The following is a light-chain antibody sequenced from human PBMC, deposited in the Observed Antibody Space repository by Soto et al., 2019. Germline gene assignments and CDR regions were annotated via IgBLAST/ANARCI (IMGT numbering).Light chain of an antibody. CDR3: QQRRNWPPT. CDR1: QSVSSY. J-gene: IGKJ5*01. Sequence: EIVLTQSPATLSLSPGERATLSCKASQSVSSYFAWYQQKPGQAPRLLIYDASNRATGIPARFSGSGSGTDFTLIISSLEPEDFAVYYCQQRRNWPPTFGQGTRLEIK. V-gene: IGKV3-11*01. CDR2: DAS.